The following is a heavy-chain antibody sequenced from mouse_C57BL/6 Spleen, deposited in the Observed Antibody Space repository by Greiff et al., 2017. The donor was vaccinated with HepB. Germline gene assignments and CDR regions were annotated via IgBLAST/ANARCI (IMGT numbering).Heavy chain of an antibody. Sequence: DVKLVESGGGLVKPGGSLKLSCAASGFTFSSYAMSWVRQTPEKRLEWVATISDGGSYTYYPDNVKGRFTISRDNAKNNLYLQMSHLKSEDTAMYYCARDRGLPGAMDYWGQGTSVTVSS. V-gene: IGHV5-4*01. CDR2: ISDGGSYT. J-gene: IGHJ4*01. CDR1: GFTFSSYA. CDR3: ARDRGLPGAMDY. D-gene: IGHD3-1*01.